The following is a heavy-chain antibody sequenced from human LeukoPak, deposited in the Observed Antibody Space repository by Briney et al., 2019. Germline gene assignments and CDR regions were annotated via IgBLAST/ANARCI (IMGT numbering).Heavy chain of an antibody. CDR1: GYTFTSYD. CDR2: MNPNSGNT. Sequence: GESLKVSCKASGYTFTSYDINWVRQATGQGLEWMGWMNPNSGNTGYAQKFQGRVTITRNTSISTAYMELSSLRSEDTAVYYCARLLVGDFWSGYYFLFDYWGQGTLVTVSS. V-gene: IGHV1-8*03. CDR3: ARLLVGDFWSGYYFLFDY. J-gene: IGHJ4*02. D-gene: IGHD3-3*01.